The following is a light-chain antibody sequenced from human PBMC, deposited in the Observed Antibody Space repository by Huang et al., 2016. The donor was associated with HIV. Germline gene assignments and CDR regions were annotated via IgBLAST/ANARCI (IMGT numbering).Light chain of an antibody. CDR2: GAS. Sequence: EIVMTQSPATLSVSPGERATLSCRASQSVAKHFAWDQQKPGQAPRLLIYGASTRATGIPARFSGSGSVTEFTLTISSLQSEDFAVYYCHHYSNWPPTWTFGQGTKVEIK. J-gene: IGKJ1*01. V-gene: IGKV3-15*01. CDR1: QSVAKH. CDR3: HHYSNWPPTWT.